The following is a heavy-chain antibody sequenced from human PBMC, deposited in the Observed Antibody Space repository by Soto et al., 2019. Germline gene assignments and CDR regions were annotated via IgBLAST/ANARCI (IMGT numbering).Heavy chain of an antibody. D-gene: IGHD6-19*01. CDR2: IKGKIDGETI. V-gene: IGHV3-15*07. CDR3: TTTRSG. Sequence: EVQLVESGGGLVKPGGSLRLSCAASGFTFNTAWMNWVRQAPWKGLEWVGRIKGKIDGETIDYSAPVKGRFTISRDDSKNTLYLQMNSLKSEDTAVYYCTTTRSGWGQGTLVTVSS. CDR1: GFTFNTAW. J-gene: IGHJ4*02.